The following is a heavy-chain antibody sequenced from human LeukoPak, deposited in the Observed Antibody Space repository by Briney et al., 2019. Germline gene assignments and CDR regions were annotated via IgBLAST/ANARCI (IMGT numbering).Heavy chain of an antibody. CDR1: GGSISTDNW. D-gene: IGHD3-22*01. CDR3: ARRNYYDSTGYYYY. CDR2: IHQSGST. V-gene: IGHV4-4*02. Sequence: PSETLPLTCAVSGGSISTDNWWSWVRQFPGKGLEWIGEIHQSGSTNYNPSLKSRVTISADKSKNQFSLKLSSVTAADTAVYYCARRNYYDSTGYYYYWGQGTLVTVSS. J-gene: IGHJ4*02.